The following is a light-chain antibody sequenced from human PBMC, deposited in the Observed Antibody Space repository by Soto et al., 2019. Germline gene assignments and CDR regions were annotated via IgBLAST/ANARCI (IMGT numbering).Light chain of an antibody. CDR2: DAS. CDR3: QQRSN. CDR1: QSVSSY. Sequence: EIVLPQSPATLSLSPGERATLSCRASQSVSSYLAWYQQKPGQAPRLLIYDASNRATGIPARFSGSGSGTDFTLTISSLEPEDFAVYYCQQRSNFGGGTKVDIK. V-gene: IGKV3-11*01. J-gene: IGKJ4*01.